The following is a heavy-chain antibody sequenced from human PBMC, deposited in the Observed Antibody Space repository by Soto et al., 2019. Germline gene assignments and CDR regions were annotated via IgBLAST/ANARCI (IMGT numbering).Heavy chain of an antibody. CDR3: ATGPRRLSD. CDR1: GFTFSDYY. CDR2: ISGSSSDT. V-gene: IGHV3-11*05. J-gene: IGHJ4*02. Sequence: QVPLVESGGGLVKPGGSLRLSCAASGFTFSDYYMSWIRQAPGKGLESLSYISGSSSDTNYADSVKGRFTISRDNAKNSLYLQMNSLRAEDTVVYYCATGPRRLSDWGQGALVVVSS. D-gene: IGHD3-3*01.